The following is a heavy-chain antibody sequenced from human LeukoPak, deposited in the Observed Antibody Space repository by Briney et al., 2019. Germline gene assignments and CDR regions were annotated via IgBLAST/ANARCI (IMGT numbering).Heavy chain of an antibody. Sequence: ASVKVSCKASGYTFTSYGISWVRQAPGQGLEWMGWISAYNGNTNYAQKLQGRVTMTTDTSTSTAYMELRSLRSDDTAVYYCARAVMDYGDYEGGYWGQGTLVTASS. J-gene: IGHJ4*02. D-gene: IGHD4-17*01. CDR3: ARAVMDYGDYEGGY. CDR2: ISAYNGNT. CDR1: GYTFTSYG. V-gene: IGHV1-18*01.